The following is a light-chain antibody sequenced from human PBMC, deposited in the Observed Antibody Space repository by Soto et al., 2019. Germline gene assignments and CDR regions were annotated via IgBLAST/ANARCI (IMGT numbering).Light chain of an antibody. V-gene: IGLV2-14*01. J-gene: IGLJ2*01. CDR1: SSDVGAYNY. CDR3: SSFTSSNPVV. CDR2: EVS. Sequence: QSALTQPASVSGSPGQSITISCTGTSSDVGAYNYVSWYQQHPGKAPKLMISEVSKRPSGVSNRFSGSKSGNTASLTISGLQDEDEAHYYCSSFTSSNPVVFGGGPKLTVL.